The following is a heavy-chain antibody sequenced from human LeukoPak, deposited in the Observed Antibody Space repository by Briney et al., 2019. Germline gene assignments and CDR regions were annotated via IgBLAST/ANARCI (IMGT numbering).Heavy chain of an antibody. CDR2: IIPILGIA. Sequence: AASVKVSCKASGGTFSSYAISWVRQAPGQGLEWMGRIIPILGIASYAQEFQGRVTITADKSTSTAYMELSSLRSEDTAVYYCATRRHIVVVTAIGDAFDIWGQGTMVTVSS. CDR1: GGTFSSYA. J-gene: IGHJ3*02. D-gene: IGHD2-21*02. CDR3: ATRRHIVVVTAIGDAFDI. V-gene: IGHV1-69*04.